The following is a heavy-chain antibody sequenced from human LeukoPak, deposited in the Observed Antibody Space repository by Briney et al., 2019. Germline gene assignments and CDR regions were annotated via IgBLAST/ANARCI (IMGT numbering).Heavy chain of an antibody. V-gene: IGHV4-59*01. D-gene: IGHD1-14*01. CDR1: GGSISSYY. Sequence: SETLSLTCTVSGGSISSYYWSWIRQPPGKGLEWIGYIYYSGSTNYNPSLKSRVTISVDTSKNQFSLKLSSVTAADTAVYYCARGQYKAAFDYWGQGILVTVSS. J-gene: IGHJ4*02. CDR3: ARGQYKAAFDY. CDR2: IYYSGST.